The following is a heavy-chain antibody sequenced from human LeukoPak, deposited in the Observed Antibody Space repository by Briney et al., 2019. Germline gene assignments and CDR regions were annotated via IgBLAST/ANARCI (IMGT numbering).Heavy chain of an antibody. J-gene: IGHJ4*02. CDR3: ARDERLLSFLK. CDR1: GFTFSNYG. Sequence: GGTLRLSCAASGFTFSNYGLSWVRQAPGKGLEWASGITGSGGSTYYADSVKGRFTISRDNSKNTLYLQMNSLRAEDTAIYYCARDERLLSFLKWGQGTLVTVSS. V-gene: IGHV3-23*01. CDR2: ITGSGGST. D-gene: IGHD3-3*01.